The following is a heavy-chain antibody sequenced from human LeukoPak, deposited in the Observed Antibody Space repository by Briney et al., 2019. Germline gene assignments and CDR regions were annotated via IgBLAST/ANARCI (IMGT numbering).Heavy chain of an antibody. D-gene: IGHD3-10*01. CDR1: GFTFSSYS. CDR2: ISSSSSYI. CDR3: ASVLLWFGELFGFDP. J-gene: IGHJ5*02. V-gene: IGHV3-21*01. Sequence: PGGSLRLSCAASGFTFSSYSMNWVRQAPGKGLEWVSSISSSSSYIYYVDSVKGRFTISRDNAKNSLYLQMNSLRAEDTAVYYCASVLLWFGELFGFDPWGQGTLVTVSS.